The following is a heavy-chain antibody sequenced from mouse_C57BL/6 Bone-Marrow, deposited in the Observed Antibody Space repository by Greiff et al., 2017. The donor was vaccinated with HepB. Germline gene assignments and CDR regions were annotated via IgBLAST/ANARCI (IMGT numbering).Heavy chain of an antibody. CDR1: GYTFTEYT. CDR3: ARHEEGPNYYGSSYDYFDY. V-gene: IGHV1-62-2*01. J-gene: IGHJ2*01. CDR2: FYPGSGSI. D-gene: IGHD1-1*01. Sequence: VQLVESGAELVKPGASVKLSCKASGYTFTEYTIHWVKQRSGQGLEWIGWFYPGSGSIKYNEKFKDKATLTADKSSSTVYMELSRLTSEDSAVYFCARHEEGPNYYGSSYDYFDYWGQGTTLTVSS.